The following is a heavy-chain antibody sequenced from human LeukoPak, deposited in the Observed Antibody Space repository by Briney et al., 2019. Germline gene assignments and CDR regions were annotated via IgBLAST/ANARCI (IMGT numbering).Heavy chain of an antibody. CDR2: IFSGGST. J-gene: IGHJ3*02. V-gene: IGHV3-53*04. CDR3: ARVGITFGGVIADDAFDI. Sequence: PGGSLRLSCAASGFTVSSNYMSWVRQAPGKGLEWVSVIFSGGSTYYSDSVKGRFTISRHNSTNTLYLQMNSLRAEDTAVYYCARVGITFGGVIADDAFDIWGQGTMVTVSS. CDR1: GFTVSSNY. D-gene: IGHD3-16*02.